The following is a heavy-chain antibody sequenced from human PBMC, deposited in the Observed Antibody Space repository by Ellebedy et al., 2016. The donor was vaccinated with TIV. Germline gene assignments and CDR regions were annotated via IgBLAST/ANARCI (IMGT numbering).Heavy chain of an antibody. V-gene: IGHV4-34*01. D-gene: IGHD3-10*01. CDR1: GGSFSGYY. CDR3: ARGDYYGSGSARY. CDR2: INHSGSS. Sequence: SETLSLTXAVYGGSFSGYYWSWIRQPPGKGLEWIGEINHSGSSNYNPSLKSRVTISVDTSKNQFSLKLSSVTAADTAVYYCARGDYYGSGSARYWGQGTLVTVSS. J-gene: IGHJ4*02.